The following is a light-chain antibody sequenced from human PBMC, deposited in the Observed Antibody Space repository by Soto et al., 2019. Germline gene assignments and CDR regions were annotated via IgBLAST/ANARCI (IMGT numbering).Light chain of an antibody. J-gene: IGKJ2*01. CDR3: QQYGSSPRT. CDR2: GAS. V-gene: IGKV3-20*01. CDR1: QSVSSSY. Sequence: EIVLTQSPGTLSLSPGERATLSCRASQSVSSSYLAWYQQKPGQAPRLLIYGASSRATGIPDRFSGSGSGTEFTVTISRLEPEDVAVYSCQQYGSSPRTFGQGTKLEIK.